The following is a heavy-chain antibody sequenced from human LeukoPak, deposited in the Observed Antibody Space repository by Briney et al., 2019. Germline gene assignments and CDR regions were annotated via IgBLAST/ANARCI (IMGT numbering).Heavy chain of an antibody. D-gene: IGHD3-10*01. CDR2: IYSGDKT. V-gene: IGHV3-66*01. CDR1: GFSVSDIY. CDR3: ARDRKYLYYGMEV. J-gene: IGHJ6*02. Sequence: GGSLRLSCEASGFSVSDIYMNWVRQAPGKGLEWLSVIYSGDKTSYADSVKDRFTISRDISKNMVYLQMNNLRAEDTAVYYCARDRKYLYYGMEVWGQGTTVTVSS.